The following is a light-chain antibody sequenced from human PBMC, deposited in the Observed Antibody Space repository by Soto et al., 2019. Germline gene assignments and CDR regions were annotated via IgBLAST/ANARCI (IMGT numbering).Light chain of an antibody. J-gene: IGKJ4*01. Sequence: EIVLTQSPATLSLSPGERATLSCRASQSVSSHLAWYQHKPGQAPRLLIYAASVRATGIPARFSGSGSGTDFTLTISSLEPEDFAVHYCQQRTNWLTFGGGTKVEIK. CDR3: QQRTNWLT. CDR1: QSVSSH. V-gene: IGKV3-11*01. CDR2: AAS.